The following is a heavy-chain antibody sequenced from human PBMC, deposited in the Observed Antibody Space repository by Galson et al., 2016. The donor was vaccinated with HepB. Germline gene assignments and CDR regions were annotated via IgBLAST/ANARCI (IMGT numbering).Heavy chain of an antibody. Sequence: QSGAEVKKPGESLKISCKASGYSFTSYWIGWVRQMPGKGLEWMGIIFPGDSDTKYSPSFGCLVTISVDRSINTAYLQWSSLRASDTTIYYCARPPYYDFWSGFGRWGQGTLVTVSS. CDR1: GYSFTSYW. V-gene: IGHV5-51*03. D-gene: IGHD3-3*01. CDR2: IFPGDSDT. J-gene: IGHJ4*02. CDR3: ARPPYYDFWSGFGR.